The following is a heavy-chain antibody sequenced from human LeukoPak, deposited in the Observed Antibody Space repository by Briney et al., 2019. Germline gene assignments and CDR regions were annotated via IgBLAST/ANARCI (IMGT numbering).Heavy chain of an antibody. D-gene: IGHD3-9*01. V-gene: IGHV3-30-3*01. CDR2: ISYDGSDK. CDR3: ASFDGDYYDY. CDR1: GFTFSSYA. J-gene: IGHJ4*02. Sequence: GGSLRLSCAASGFTFSSYAMHWVRQAPGKGLEWVAVISYDGSDKYYADSVKGRFTISRDNSKNTLYLQMNSLRAEDTAVYYCASFDGDYYDYWGQGTLVTVSS.